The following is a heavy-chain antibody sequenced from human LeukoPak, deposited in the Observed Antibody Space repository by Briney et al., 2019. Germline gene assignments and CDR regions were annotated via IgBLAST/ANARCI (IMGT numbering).Heavy chain of an antibody. Sequence: GGSLRLSCAASGFTFSSYEMNWVRQAPGKGLEWVSFISTSGSVTHYADSVRGRFTISRDNAKKSLFLQTDSLRAEDTAVYYCARDGGYSGYDCFDYWGQGTLVTVSS. V-gene: IGHV3-48*03. CDR3: ARDGGYSGYDCFDY. CDR1: GFTFSSYE. J-gene: IGHJ4*02. CDR2: ISTSGSVT. D-gene: IGHD5-12*01.